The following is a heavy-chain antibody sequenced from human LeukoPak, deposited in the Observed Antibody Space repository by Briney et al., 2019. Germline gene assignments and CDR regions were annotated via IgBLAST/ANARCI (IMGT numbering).Heavy chain of an antibody. V-gene: IGHV1-3*03. D-gene: IGHD1-26*01. J-gene: IGHJ3*02. CDR2: INAGNGNT. CDR1: GYTFTSYA. CDR3: ARDSGSRKSLAAFDI. Sequence: GASVKVSCKASGYTFTSYAMHWVRQAPGQRLEWMGWINAGNGNTKYSQEFQGRVTITRDTSASTAYMELSSLRSEDMAVYYCARDSGSRKSLAAFDIWGQGTMVTVSS.